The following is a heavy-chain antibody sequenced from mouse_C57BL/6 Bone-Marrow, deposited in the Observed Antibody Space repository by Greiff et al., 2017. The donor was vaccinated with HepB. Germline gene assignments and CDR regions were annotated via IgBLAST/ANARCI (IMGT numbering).Heavy chain of an antibody. CDR2: IYPRSGNT. CDR3: ARRDPPYYAMDY. CDR1: GYTFTSYG. V-gene: IGHV1-81*01. Sequence: VQLQQSGAELARPGASVKLSCKASGYTFTSYGISWVKQRTGQGLEWIGEIYPRSGNTYYNEKFKGKATLTADKSSSTAYMELRSLTSEDSAVYVCARRDPPYYAMDYWGQGTAVTVSS. J-gene: IGHJ4*01.